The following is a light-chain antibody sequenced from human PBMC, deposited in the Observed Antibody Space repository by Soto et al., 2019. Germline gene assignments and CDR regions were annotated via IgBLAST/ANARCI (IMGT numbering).Light chain of an antibody. CDR2: DAS. Sequence: DIPMTQSPSSLSASVGDRVTITCQASQDIKNYLNWYQQKPGKAPNILIYDASNLKTGVPSRFSGSGSGKHLTFTISSLQSEDSATYYCQHYDHLPPLSFGGGTKVEIK. CDR1: QDIKNY. J-gene: IGKJ4*01. CDR3: QHYDHLPPLS. V-gene: IGKV1-33*01.